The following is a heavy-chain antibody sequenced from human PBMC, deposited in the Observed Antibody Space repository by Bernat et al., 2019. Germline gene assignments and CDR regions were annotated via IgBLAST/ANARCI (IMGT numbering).Heavy chain of an antibody. CDR3: ARGGYSYGSPRNFDY. CDR2: INHSGST. V-gene: IGHV4-34*01. J-gene: IGHJ4*02. D-gene: IGHD5-18*01. CDR1: GGSFSGYY. Sequence: QVQLQQWGAGLLKPSETLSLTCAVYGGSFSGYYWSWIRQPPGKGLEWIGEINHSGSTNYNPFLKSRVTISVDTSKNQFSLKLSSVTAADTAVYYCARGGYSYGSPRNFDYWGQGTLVTVSS.